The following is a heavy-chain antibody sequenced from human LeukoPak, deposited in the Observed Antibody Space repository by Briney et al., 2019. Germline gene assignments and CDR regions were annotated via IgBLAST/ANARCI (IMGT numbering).Heavy chain of an antibody. V-gene: IGHV7-4-1*01. J-gene: IGHJ4*02. CDR2: INTNTGNP. CDR3: ARFGEDLDIVVVPADY. D-gene: IGHD2-2*03. Sequence: ASVKVSCKASGYTFTSYAMNWVRQAPGQGLEWMGWINTNTGNPTYAQGFTGRFVFSLDTSVSTAYLQIGSLKAEDTAVYYCARFGEDLDIVVVPADYWGQGTLVTVSS. CDR1: GYTFTSYA.